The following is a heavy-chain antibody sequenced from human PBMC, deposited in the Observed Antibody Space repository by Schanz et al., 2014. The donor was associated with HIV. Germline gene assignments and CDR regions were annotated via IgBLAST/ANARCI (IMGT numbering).Heavy chain of an antibody. J-gene: IGHJ4*02. V-gene: IGHV3-NL1*01. CDR1: GFTFSSFG. CDR2: INWNGDTT. CDR3: AAGLIRYFFDY. D-gene: IGHD2-21*01. Sequence: QVQLVESGGGVVQPGRSLRLSCAASGFTFSSFGMHWVRQAPGKGLEWVAVINWNGDTTYYADSVKGRFTISRDNSNNVLFLHMPTLRAEDTAMYYCAAGLIRYFFDYWGQGTLVTVSS.